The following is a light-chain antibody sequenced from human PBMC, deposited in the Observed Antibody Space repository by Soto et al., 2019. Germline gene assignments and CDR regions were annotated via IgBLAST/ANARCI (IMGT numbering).Light chain of an antibody. V-gene: IGLV2-14*01. CDR2: DVS. J-gene: IGLJ1*01. CDR1: SSDVGGYNY. Sequence: QSVLTQPASVSGSPGQSITISCTGTSSDVGGYNYVSWYQQHPGKAPKLMIYDVSNRPSGVSNRFSGSKSGNTASLTISGLQAEDVADYYCSSYTSSSTYVFGTGTMVTVL. CDR3: SSYTSSSTYV.